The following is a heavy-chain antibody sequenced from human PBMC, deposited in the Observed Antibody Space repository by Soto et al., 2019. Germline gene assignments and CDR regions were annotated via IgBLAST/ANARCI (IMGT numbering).Heavy chain of an antibody. Sequence: GASVKVSCKASGGTFSSYTISWVRQAPGQGLEWMGRIIPILGIANYAQKFQGRVTITADKSTSTAYMELSSLRSEDTAVYYCRYCSGGSCYSGDYWGQGTLVTVS. V-gene: IGHV1-69*02. J-gene: IGHJ4*02. CDR1: GGTFSSYT. CDR3: RYCSGGSCYSGDY. D-gene: IGHD2-15*01. CDR2: IIPILGIA.